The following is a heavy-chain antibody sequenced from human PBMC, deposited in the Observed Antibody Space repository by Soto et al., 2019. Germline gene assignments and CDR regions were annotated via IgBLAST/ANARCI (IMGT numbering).Heavy chain of an antibody. V-gene: IGHV4-34*01. CDR2: INHSGST. Sequence: QVQLQQWGAGLLKPSETLSLTCAVSGGSFSGYYWSWIRQPPGKGLEWIGEINHSGSTNYNPSLKSRVTISVDTSKNQFSLKLSSVTAADTAVYYCARRGITGTTSRVGWFDPWGQGTLVTVSS. CDR1: GGSFSGYY. J-gene: IGHJ5*02. D-gene: IGHD1-7*01. CDR3: ARRGITGTTSRVGWFDP.